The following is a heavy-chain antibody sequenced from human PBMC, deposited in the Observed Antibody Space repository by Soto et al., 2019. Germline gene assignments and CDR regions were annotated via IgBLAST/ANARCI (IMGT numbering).Heavy chain of an antibody. D-gene: IGHD5-12*01. V-gene: IGHV1-69*01. CDR2: IIPVFGTA. Sequence: QVQLVQSGAEVKKPGSSVKVCCEASGGTFSSYAISWVRQAPGEGLEWMGGIIPVFGTANYAQKFQGRVTITADESTSTAYMELSSLRSEDRGVYYCARDARGSGYAGPADYWGQGTLVTVSS. CDR3: ARDARGSGYAGPADY. J-gene: IGHJ4*02. CDR1: GGTFSSYA.